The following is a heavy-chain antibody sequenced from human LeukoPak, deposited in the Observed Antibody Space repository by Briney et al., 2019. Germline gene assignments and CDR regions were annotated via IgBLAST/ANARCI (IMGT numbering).Heavy chain of an antibody. CDR1: GFTFSNYW. CDR3: ARAGGAGTVDY. CDR2: INEDGSEK. D-gene: IGHD3-10*01. J-gene: IGHJ4*02. V-gene: IGHV3-7*01. Sequence: PGGSLRLSCAASGFTFSNYWMSWVRQAPGKGLEWVANINEDGSEKYCVDSVEGRFTISRDNARNSLYLQMNSLRAEDTAVYYCARAGGAGTVDYWGQGTLVTVSS.